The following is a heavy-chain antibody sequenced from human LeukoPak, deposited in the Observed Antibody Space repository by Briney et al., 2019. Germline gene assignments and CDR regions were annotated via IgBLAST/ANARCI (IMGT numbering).Heavy chain of an antibody. J-gene: IGHJ6*03. Sequence: GKSLRLSCAASRFTFSNYGMHWVRQAPGKGLEWVTFIRYDGSNKYYADSVKGRFTISRDNSKNSLYLQMNSLRAEDTALYYCAREGYSSGWQLYYYYMDVWGKGTTVTVSS. CDR1: RFTFSNYG. V-gene: IGHV3-33*01. D-gene: IGHD6-19*01. CDR3: AREGYSSGWQLYYYYMDV. CDR2: IRYDGSNK.